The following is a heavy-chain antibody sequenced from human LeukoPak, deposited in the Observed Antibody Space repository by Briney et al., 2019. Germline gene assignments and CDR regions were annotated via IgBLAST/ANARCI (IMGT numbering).Heavy chain of an antibody. CDR2: IRYDGSDK. Sequence: PGGSLRLSCAASGFTLSDYGMHWVRQAPGKGLEWVAFIRYDGSDKYYADSVRGRFTISRDNSKNTLYLQMNSLRVEDTAVYYCAKDRLVPGSVLDYWGQGILVTVSS. D-gene: IGHD6-19*01. J-gene: IGHJ4*02. CDR1: GFTLSDYG. CDR3: AKDRLVPGSVLDY. V-gene: IGHV3-30*02.